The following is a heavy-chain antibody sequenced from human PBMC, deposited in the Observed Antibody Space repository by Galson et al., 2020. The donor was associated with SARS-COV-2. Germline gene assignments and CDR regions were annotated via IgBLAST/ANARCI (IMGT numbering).Heavy chain of an antibody. J-gene: IGHJ5*02. D-gene: IGHD3-22*01. Sequence: SVKVSCKASGFTFTSSAVQWVRQARGQRLEWIGWIVVGSGNTNYAQKFQERVTITRDMSTSTAYMELSSLRSEDTAVYYCAALKLGYYYDSSGYYYANWFDPWGQGTLVTVSS. CDR1: GFTFTSSA. CDR3: AALKLGYYYDSSGYYYANWFDP. V-gene: IGHV1-58*01. CDR2: IVVGSGNT.